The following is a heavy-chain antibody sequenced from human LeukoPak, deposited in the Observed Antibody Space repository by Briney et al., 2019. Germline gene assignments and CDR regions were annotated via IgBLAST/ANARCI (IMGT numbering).Heavy chain of an antibody. CDR2: IYYSGST. D-gene: IGHD3-22*01. V-gene: IGHV4-39*07. CDR3: AREAFSSGYYDDY. J-gene: IGHJ4*02. CDR1: GGSISSSSYY. Sequence: SETLSLTCTVSGGSISSSSYYWGWIRQPPGKGLEWIGGIYYSGSTYYNPSLKSRVTISVDMSKNQFSLKLSSVTAADTAVYYCAREAFSSGYYDDYWGQGILVTVSS.